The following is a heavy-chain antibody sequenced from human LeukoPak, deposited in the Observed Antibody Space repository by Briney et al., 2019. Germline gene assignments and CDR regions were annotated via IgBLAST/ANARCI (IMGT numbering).Heavy chain of an antibody. D-gene: IGHD5-12*01. Sequence: GTSLRLSCAAAGFTFSDYAMHWVRQAPGKGLEWVAILSDGGSSKYYADSVKGRFTISSDNAKNTLYLQMNSLRSEDTAVYYCASPGYSGAFETWGQGTMVTVSS. J-gene: IGHJ3*02. CDR1: GFTFSDYA. V-gene: IGHV3-30*04. CDR2: LSDGGSSK. CDR3: ASPGYSGAFET.